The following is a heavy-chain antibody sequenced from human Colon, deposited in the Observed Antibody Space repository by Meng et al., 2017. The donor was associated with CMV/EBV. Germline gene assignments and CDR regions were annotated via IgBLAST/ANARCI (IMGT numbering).Heavy chain of an antibody. D-gene: IGHD4-11*01. CDR3: AGDPGLPNGMDI. Sequence: GGSLRLSCAASGFTVSENYMSWVRQAPGKGLEWASVIYGDGSTYYADSVKGRFTISRDNSKNTLFLQMSSLRAEDTAVYYCAGDPGLPNGMDIWGQGTTVTVSS. CDR2: IYGDGST. J-gene: IGHJ6*02. CDR1: GFTVSENY. V-gene: IGHV3-53*01.